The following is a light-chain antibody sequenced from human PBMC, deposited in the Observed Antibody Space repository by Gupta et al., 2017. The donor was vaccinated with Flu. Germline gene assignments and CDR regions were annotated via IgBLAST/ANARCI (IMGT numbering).Light chain of an antibody. CDR2: EAS. Sequence: DIQMTQSPSTLSASVGDRVTITCRASQRISTSLAWFQQKPGKVPNLLIYEASTLHDGVPPRFGGSGSGTEFTLTISSLQPDDLATYYCQQYTGFTWTFGQGTKVEIK. CDR3: QQYTGFTWT. J-gene: IGKJ1*01. V-gene: IGKV1-5*03. CDR1: QRISTS.